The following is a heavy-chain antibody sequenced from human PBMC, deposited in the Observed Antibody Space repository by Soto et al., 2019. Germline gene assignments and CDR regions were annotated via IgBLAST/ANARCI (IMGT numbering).Heavy chain of an antibody. V-gene: IGHV1-8*01. J-gene: IGHJ5*02. Sequence: QVQLLQSGAEVKKPGASVKVSCKASGYTFTSYDINWVRQAPGQGLEWMGWMNPNSGNTGYAQKFQSRVTMTKNTAISTAYMDLSSLRSEDTAVYYCVRRLPIVVVPAAPKRNWFDPWGQGTLVTVSS. D-gene: IGHD2-2*01. CDR2: MNPNSGNT. CDR3: VRRLPIVVVPAAPKRNWFDP. CDR1: GYTFTSYD.